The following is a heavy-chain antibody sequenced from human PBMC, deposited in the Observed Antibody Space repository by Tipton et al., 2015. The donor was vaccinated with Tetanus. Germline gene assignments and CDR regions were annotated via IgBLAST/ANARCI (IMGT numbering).Heavy chain of an antibody. CDR3: ARRLGPYTGDQIWHFDL. Sequence: QLVQSGTEVKKPGESPKISCKGSGYSFNIYWIAWVRQMPGKGLEWMGIIYPGDSDTRYSPSFQGQVTISADKSITTAYLQWSSLKASDTAMYYCARRLGPYTGDQIWHFDLWGRGTLVTVSS. D-gene: IGHD7-27*01. CDR1: GYSFNIYW. V-gene: IGHV5-51*01. CDR2: IYPGDSDT. J-gene: IGHJ2*01.